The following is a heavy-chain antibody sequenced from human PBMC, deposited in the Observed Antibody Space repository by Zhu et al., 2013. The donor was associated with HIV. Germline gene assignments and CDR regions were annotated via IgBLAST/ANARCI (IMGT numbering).Heavy chain of an antibody. Sequence: QVQLQESGPGLVKPSETLSLTCVVSDYYISNGYYWGWIRQPPGKGLEWIGSMYHSGSTYYNPSLKSRVTISLDTSKNQISLKLISVTAADTAVYYCARTDDSSGYGYENWGQGTLVTVSS. CDR3: ARTDDSSGYGYEN. D-gene: IGHD3-22*01. CDR1: DYYISNGYY. V-gene: IGHV4-38-2*01. CDR2: MYHSGST. J-gene: IGHJ4*02.